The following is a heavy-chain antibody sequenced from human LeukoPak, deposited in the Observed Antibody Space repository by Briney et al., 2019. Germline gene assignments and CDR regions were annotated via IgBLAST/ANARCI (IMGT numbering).Heavy chain of an antibody. CDR1: GGTFSSYA. J-gene: IGHJ5*02. CDR3: ARELKIAAAGTNWFDP. V-gene: IGHV1-69*05. D-gene: IGHD6-13*01. Sequence: SVKVSCKASGGTFSSYAISWARQAPGQGLEWMGGIIPIFGTANYAQKFQGRVTITTDESTSTAYMELSSLRSEDTAVYYCARELKIAAAGTNWFDPWGQGTLVTVSS. CDR2: IIPIFGTA.